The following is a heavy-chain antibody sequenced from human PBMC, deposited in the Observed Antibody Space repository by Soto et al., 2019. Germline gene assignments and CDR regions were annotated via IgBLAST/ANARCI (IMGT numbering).Heavy chain of an antibody. CDR2: INPNSGGT. V-gene: IGHV1-2*04. CDR3: AREPELSVGGTDAFDI. Sequence: ASVKISCKASGYTFTGYYMHWVRQAPGQGLEWMGWINPNSGGTNYAQKFQGWVTMARDTSIGTAYMELSRLRSDATAVYFCAREPELSVGGTDAFDIWGQGTMVTVS. D-gene: IGHD6-19*01. J-gene: IGHJ3*02. CDR1: GYTFTGYY.